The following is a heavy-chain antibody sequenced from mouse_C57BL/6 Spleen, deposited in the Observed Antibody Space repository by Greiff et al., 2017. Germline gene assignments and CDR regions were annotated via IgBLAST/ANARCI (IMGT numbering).Heavy chain of an antibody. CDR3: ARRCYSNSYYFDY. V-gene: IGHV1-69*01. D-gene: IGHD2-5*01. J-gene: IGHJ2*01. Sequence: VQLQQPGAELVMPGASVKLSCKASGYTFTSYWMHWVKQRPGQGLEWIGEIDPSDSYTNYNQKFKGKSTLTVDKSSSTAYMQLSSLTSEDSAVYYCARRCYSNSYYFDYWGQGTTLTVSS. CDR2: IDPSDSYT. CDR1: GYTFTSYW.